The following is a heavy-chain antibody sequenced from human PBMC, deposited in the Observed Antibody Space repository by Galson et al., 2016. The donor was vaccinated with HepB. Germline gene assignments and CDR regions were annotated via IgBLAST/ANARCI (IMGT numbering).Heavy chain of an antibody. V-gene: IGHV1-46*01. CDR3: VREEVGGLFDY. CDR2: INPNGYDT. CDR1: GSTFTTHL. Sequence: QSGAEVKKPGESLKISCKASGSTFTTHLLHWVRQAPGQGLEWMGLINPNGYDTNYAQNFQGRVAMSRDTSTSTVFLDLSSLGSEDTAIYYCVREEVGGLFDYWGQGSLVTVSS. D-gene: IGHD4-23*01. J-gene: IGHJ4*02.